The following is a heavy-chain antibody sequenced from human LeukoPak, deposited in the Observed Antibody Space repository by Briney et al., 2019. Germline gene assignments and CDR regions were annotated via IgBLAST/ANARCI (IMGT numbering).Heavy chain of an antibody. D-gene: IGHD1-26*01. V-gene: IGHV3-48*03. J-gene: IGHJ4*02. Sequence: GGSLRLSCAASGFTFSSYEMNWVRQAPGKGLEWVSYISSSGSTIYYADSVKGRFTISRDKSKNTLYLQLNNLRAEDTAVYYCAKGGLVGATHLYYFDYWGQGTLVTVSS. CDR2: ISSSGSTI. CDR1: GFTFSSYE. CDR3: AKGGLVGATHLYYFDY.